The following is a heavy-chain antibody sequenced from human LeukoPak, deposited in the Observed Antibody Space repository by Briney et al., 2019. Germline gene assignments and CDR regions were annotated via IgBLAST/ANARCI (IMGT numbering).Heavy chain of an antibody. CDR1: GGSISSYY. CDR2: IYYSGST. Sequence: PSETLSLTCTVSGGSISSYYWSWIRQPPGKGLEWIGYIYYSGSTNYNPSLKSRVTISVDTSKNQFSLKLSSVTAADTAVYYCARDRAGGNYLLDYWGQGTLVTVSS. CDR3: ARDRAGGNYLLDY. V-gene: IGHV4-59*12. D-gene: IGHD1-26*01. J-gene: IGHJ4*02.